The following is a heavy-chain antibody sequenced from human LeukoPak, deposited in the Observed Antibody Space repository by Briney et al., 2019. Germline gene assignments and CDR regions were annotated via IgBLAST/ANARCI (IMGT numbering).Heavy chain of an antibody. Sequence: SETLSLTCTVSGGSTNGYFWSWIRQPPGKGLEWIGYIYYSGSTNYNPSLKSRVTISVDTSKSQFSLKLSSVTAADTAVYYCARQGGGFWYFDLWGRGTLVTVSS. CDR2: IYYSGST. CDR3: ARQGGGFWYFDL. V-gene: IGHV4-59*08. D-gene: IGHD6-25*01. J-gene: IGHJ2*01. CDR1: GGSTNGYF.